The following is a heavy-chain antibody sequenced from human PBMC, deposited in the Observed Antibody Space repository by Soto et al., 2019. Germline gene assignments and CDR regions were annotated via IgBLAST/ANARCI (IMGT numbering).Heavy chain of an antibody. V-gene: IGHV5-10-1*03. D-gene: IGHD1-26*01. J-gene: IGHJ5*02. CDR1: GYSFTSFW. CDR2: IDPTDSYT. Sequence: EVLLVHSAAEGKKPGESLRISCQGSGYSFTSFWISWVRQRPGKGLEWMGRIDPTDSYTNYNPAFQGHVTISADKSITTAYLRWSSLKASDTAIYYCARHWAGSWLAPWGQGTLVTVSS. CDR3: ARHWAGSWLAP.